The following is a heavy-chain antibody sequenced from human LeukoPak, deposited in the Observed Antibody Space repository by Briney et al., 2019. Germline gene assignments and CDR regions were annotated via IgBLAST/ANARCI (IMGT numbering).Heavy chain of an antibody. Sequence: GESLKISCKGSGYSFTSYWIGWVRQMPGKGLEWMGIIYPGDSDTRYSPSFQGQVTISADKSISTAYLQWSSLKASDTAMYHCARHRSSKYYCDSSGYYPLLDYWGQGTLVTVSS. V-gene: IGHV5-51*01. CDR2: IYPGDSDT. CDR1: GYSFTSYW. CDR3: ARHRSSKYYCDSSGYYPLLDY. J-gene: IGHJ4*02. D-gene: IGHD3-22*01.